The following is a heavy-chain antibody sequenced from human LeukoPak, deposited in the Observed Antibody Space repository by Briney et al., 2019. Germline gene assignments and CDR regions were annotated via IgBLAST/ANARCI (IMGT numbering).Heavy chain of an antibody. D-gene: IGHD6-13*01. V-gene: IGHV4-39*01. CDR2: IYYSGST. Sequence: SETLSLTCTVSGGSISSSSYYWGWIRQPPGKGLEWIGSIYYSGSTYYNPSLKSRVTLSVDTSKNQFSLKLSSVTAADTAVYYCARSVAAAGIRSPSFDPWGQGTLVTVSS. CDR1: GGSISSSSYY. CDR3: ARSVAAAGIRSPSFDP. J-gene: IGHJ5*02.